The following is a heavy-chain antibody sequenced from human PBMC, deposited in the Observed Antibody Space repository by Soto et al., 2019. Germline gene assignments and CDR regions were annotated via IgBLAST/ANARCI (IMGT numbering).Heavy chain of an antibody. D-gene: IGHD3-10*01. CDR1: GYTFTSYY. J-gene: IGHJ4*02. CDR3: ASSYGSGYRAFDY. CDR2: VNPIVSMS. Sequence: ASVKVPCKASGYTFTSYYIHWVRQAPGLGLEWMGRVNPIVSMSNYAQKFQGRVTMTADKSTSTAYMELSSLRSEDTAIYYCASSYGSGYRAFDYWGQGALVTVSS. V-gene: IGHV1-46*01.